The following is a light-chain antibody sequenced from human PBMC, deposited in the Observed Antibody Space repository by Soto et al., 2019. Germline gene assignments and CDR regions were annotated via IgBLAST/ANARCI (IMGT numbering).Light chain of an antibody. Sequence: QSALTQPASVSGSPEQSIAISCTGTSIDVGGYNYVSWYQQYPGKAPKLIIYEVSNRPSGVSNRFSGSKSGNTASLIISGLQAEDEADYFCSSYTTTSTLVFGGGTKVTVL. CDR3: SSYTTTSTLV. V-gene: IGLV2-14*01. CDR2: EVS. CDR1: SIDVGGYNY. J-gene: IGLJ3*02.